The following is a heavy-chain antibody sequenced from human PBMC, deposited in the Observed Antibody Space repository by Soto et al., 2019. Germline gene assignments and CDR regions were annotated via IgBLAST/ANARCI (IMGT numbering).Heavy chain of an antibody. D-gene: IGHD3-3*01. CDR1: GFTFSSYA. CDR3: VKNPFYYDFWSGPKYNWFDP. Sequence: EVQLLESGGGLVQPGGSLRLSCAASGFTFSSYAMSWVRQAPGKGLEWVSAISGSGGSTYYADSVKGRFTISRDNSKNTLYLQMNSLRAEDTAVYYCVKNPFYYDFWSGPKYNWFDPWGQGTLVTVSS. CDR2: ISGSGGST. V-gene: IGHV3-23*01. J-gene: IGHJ5*02.